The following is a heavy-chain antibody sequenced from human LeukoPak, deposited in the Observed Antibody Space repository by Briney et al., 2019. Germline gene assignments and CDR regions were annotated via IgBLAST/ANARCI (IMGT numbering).Heavy chain of an antibody. CDR2: MFYYGST. J-gene: IGHJ5*02. CDR1: GGSLSSYF. Sequence: SETLSLTCTVAGGSLSSYFWGWLRQPPGKGLEGIGSMFYYGSTYYNASLKSRVTISLDTSKKQFSLKLRSVTAADTAVYYCERGGITSPLNWFDPWGQGILVTVSS. CDR3: ERGGITSPLNWFDP. D-gene: IGHD3-16*01. V-gene: IGHV4-39*07.